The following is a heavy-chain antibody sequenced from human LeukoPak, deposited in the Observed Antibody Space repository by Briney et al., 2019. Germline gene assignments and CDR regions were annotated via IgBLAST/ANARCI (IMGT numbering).Heavy chain of an antibody. D-gene: IGHD5-18*01. V-gene: IGHV1-2*02. CDR2: INPNSGGT. CDR3: ARDTEQLWLRFPYGMDV. CDR1: GYTFTGYY. J-gene: IGHJ6*02. Sequence: ASVKVSCKASGYTFTGYYMHWVRQAPGQGLEWMGWINPNSGGTNYAQKFQGRVTMTRDTSISTAYMELSRLRSDDTAVYYCARDTEQLWLRFPYGMDVWGQGTTVTVSS.